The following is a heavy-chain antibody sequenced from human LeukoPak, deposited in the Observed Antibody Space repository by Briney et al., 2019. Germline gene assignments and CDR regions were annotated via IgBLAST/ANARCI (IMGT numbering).Heavy chain of an antibody. J-gene: IGHJ6*02. CDR1: GGSISSYY. CDR2: IYYSGST. D-gene: IGHD6-13*01. Sequence: KPSETLSLTCTVSGGSISSYYWSWIRQPPGKGLEWFGYIYYSGSTNYNPSLKSRVTISVDTSRKQFSLKLSSVTAADTAVYYCAGGEYSSSWTSMDVWGQGTTVTVSS. V-gene: IGHV4-59*08. CDR3: AGGEYSSSWTSMDV.